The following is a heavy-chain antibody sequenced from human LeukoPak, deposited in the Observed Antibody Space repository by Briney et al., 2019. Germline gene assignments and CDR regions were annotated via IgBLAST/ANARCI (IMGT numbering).Heavy chain of an antibody. Sequence: GGSLRLSCAASGFTFSSHAMSWVRQAPGKGLEWVSSISISRGSTYYADSVKGRFTISRDNSKNTLYLQMTSLRPEDTGVYYCATEIRPNDYWGQGTLVTVSS. CDR1: GFTFSSHA. D-gene: IGHD4-17*01. CDR2: ISISRGST. CDR3: ATEIRPNDY. V-gene: IGHV3-23*01. J-gene: IGHJ4*02.